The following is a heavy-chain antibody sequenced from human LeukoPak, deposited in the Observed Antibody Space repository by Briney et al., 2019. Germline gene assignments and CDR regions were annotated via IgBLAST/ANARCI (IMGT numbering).Heavy chain of an antibody. D-gene: IGHD3-22*01. CDR2: IHDDGRT. J-gene: IGHJ4*02. CDR3: SRVVNYGYSDY. V-gene: IGHV4-59*11. CDR1: GGSTSGRY. Sequence: SETLSLTCTVSGGSTSGRYWTWIRQPPGKGLEWIGNIHDDGRTNYNSSFNSRIIISLTTTNNQYYLHLKPMTAADTASVYFSRVVNYGYSDYWGQGTLVTVSS.